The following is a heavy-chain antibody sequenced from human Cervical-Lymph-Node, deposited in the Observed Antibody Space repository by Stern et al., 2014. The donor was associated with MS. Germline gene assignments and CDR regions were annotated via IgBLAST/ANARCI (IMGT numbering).Heavy chain of an antibody. CDR2: ISAQTGST. CDR3: AREKDHVLDI. Sequence: QVQLVQSGLEVKKPGASVKVSCKASGYTFTSNGISWVRQAPGQGLEWMGWISAQTGSTAYVQSFHDRFTMTTDPSTRQAFMGLRSLRSDDTAMYYWAREKDHVLDIWGQGTVVTISS. V-gene: IGHV1-18*01. D-gene: IGHD3-10*02. J-gene: IGHJ3*02. CDR1: GYTFTSNG.